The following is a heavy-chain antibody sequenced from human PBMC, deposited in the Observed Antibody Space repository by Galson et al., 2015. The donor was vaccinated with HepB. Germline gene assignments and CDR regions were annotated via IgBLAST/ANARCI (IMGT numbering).Heavy chain of an antibody. CDR3: ARPSINGTGIAERYYFDY. CDR2: IIPIFGTA. Sequence: SVKVSCKASGGTFSSYATSWVRQAPGQGLEWMGGIIPIFGTANYAQKFQGRVTITADESTSTAYMELSSLRSDDTAVYYCARPSINGTGIAERYYFDYWGQGTLVTVSS. CDR1: GGTFSSYA. J-gene: IGHJ4*02. V-gene: IGHV1-69*13. D-gene: IGHD1-7*01.